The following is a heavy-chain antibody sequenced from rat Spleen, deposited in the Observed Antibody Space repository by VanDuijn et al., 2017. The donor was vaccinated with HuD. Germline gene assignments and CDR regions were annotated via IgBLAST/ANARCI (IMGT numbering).Heavy chain of an antibody. V-gene: IGHV5-46*01. CDR1: GFTFSNFP. Sequence: EVQLVESGGDLVQPGRSVRLSCAASGFTFSNFPMAWVRQAPTKGLEWVATISTRGGSTYYRDSVKGRFTISRDNAKNTLYLQMDSLRSEDTATYYCARGGLFDYWGQGVMVTVSS. CDR2: ISTRGGST. J-gene: IGHJ2*01. CDR3: ARGGLFDY.